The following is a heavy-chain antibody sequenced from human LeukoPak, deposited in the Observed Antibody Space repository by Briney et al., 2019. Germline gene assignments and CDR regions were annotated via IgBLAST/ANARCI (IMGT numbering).Heavy chain of an antibody. J-gene: IGHJ4*02. CDR1: GFPFSNYA. CDR2: IYSGGNT. CDR3: ARWWPRGHFDY. D-gene: IGHD2-15*01. Sequence: GGSLRLSCAASGFPFSNYAMTWVRQAPGRGLEWVSVIYSGGNTNYADSVRGRFTISRDISKNTLYLQMSSLRAEDTAVYYCARWWPRGHFDYWGQGTLVTVSS. V-gene: IGHV3-53*01.